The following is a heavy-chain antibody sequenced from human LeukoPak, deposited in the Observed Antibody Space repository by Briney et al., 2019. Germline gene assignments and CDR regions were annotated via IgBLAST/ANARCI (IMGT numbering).Heavy chain of an antibody. CDR3: ARDQELGF. CDR2: SYISGST. J-gene: IGHJ4*02. D-gene: IGHD3-10*01. V-gene: IGHV4-4*07. Sequence: PSETLSLTCTVSGASINSYYWNWIRQPAGKGLEWIGRSYISGSTDYNPSLKSRVTVSVDTSKNQFSLKLTSVTAADTAVYYCARDQELGFWGQGTLVTVPS. CDR1: GASINSYY.